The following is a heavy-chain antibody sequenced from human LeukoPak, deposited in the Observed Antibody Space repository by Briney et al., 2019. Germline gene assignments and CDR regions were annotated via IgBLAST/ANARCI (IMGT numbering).Heavy chain of an antibody. CDR1: GFTFSNAW. D-gene: IGHD1-26*01. Sequence: GGSLRLSCTVSGFTFSNAWMSWVRQGPEKGLEWVANIDQDGSEKYYLDSVKGRFTIFRDNSKNSLFLQMNSLSPEDTAVYYCAKIGTYFDFDYWGQGALVTVSS. V-gene: IGHV3-7*01. J-gene: IGHJ4*02. CDR3: AKIGTYFDFDY. CDR2: IDQDGSEK.